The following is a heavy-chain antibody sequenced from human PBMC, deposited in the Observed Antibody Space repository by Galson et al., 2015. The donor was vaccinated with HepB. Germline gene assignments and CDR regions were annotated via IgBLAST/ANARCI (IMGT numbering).Heavy chain of an antibody. Sequence: SVKVSCKVSGGSFFNYAISWVRQAPGQGLEWMGGIIPIFGASSYAQNFQDSVTISADESTSTVYMELRSLRSEDTAVYYCATPYYYDSSAPQPQFDSWGQGTLVTVSS. J-gene: IGHJ4*02. V-gene: IGHV1-69*13. CDR2: IIPIFGAS. CDR3: ATPYYYDSSAPQPQFDS. CDR1: GGSFFNYA. D-gene: IGHD3-22*01.